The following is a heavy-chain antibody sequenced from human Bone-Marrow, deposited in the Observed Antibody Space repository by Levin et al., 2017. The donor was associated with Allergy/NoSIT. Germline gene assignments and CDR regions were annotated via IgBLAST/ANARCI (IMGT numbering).Heavy chain of an antibody. Sequence: ASVKVSCKASGYTFTSYGISWVRQAPGQGLEWMGWISVYNGNTNYAQKFQDRVTMTTDTSTTTAYMELSSLRSDDTAVYYCARDGPDWYRSGWDDALDIWGQGTMVTVSS. V-gene: IGHV1-18*01. CDR1: GYTFTSYG. J-gene: IGHJ3*02. CDR3: ARDGPDWYRSGWDDALDI. D-gene: IGHD6-19*01. CDR2: ISVYNGNT.